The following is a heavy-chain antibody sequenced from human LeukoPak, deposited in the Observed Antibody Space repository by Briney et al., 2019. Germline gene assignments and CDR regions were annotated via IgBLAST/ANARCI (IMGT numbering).Heavy chain of an antibody. V-gene: IGHV4-39*07. CDR3: ARVSSSWYQDWYFDL. CDR1: GGSISRSSYY. D-gene: IGHD6-13*01. J-gene: IGHJ2*01. Sequence: SETLSLTCTVSGGSISRSSYYWGWIRQPPGKGLEWIGSMYYSGSTFYNPSLKSRVTILVDTSKNQFSLKLSSVTAADTAVYYCARVSSSWYQDWYFDLWGRGTLVTVSS. CDR2: MYYSGST.